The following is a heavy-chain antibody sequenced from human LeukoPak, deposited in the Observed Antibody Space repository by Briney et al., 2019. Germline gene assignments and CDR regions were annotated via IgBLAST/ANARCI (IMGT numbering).Heavy chain of an antibody. Sequence: SQTLSLTCTVSGGSISSGGYYWSWIRQPPGKGLEWIGYIYHSGSTYYNPSLKSRVTISVDRSKNQFSLKLSSVTAADTAVYYCARDLYYYGSGTKGLHWYFDLWGRGTLVTVSS. D-gene: IGHD3-10*01. CDR1: GGSISSGGYY. CDR2: IYHSGST. CDR3: ARDLYYYGSGTKGLHWYFDL. V-gene: IGHV4-30-2*01. J-gene: IGHJ2*01.